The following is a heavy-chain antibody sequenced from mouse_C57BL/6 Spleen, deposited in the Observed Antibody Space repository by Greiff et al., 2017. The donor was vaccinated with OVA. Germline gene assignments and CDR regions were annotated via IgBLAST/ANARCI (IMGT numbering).Heavy chain of an antibody. V-gene: IGHV5-16*01. J-gene: IGHJ1*03. D-gene: IGHD1-1*01. CDR1: GFTFSDYY. Sequence: EVMLVESEGGLVQPGRSMKLSCTASGFTFSDYYMAWVRQVPEKGLEWVANINYDGSSTYYLDSLKSRFIISRDNAKNILYLQMSSLKSEDTATYYCAREEDYYGSSYQYFDVWGTGTTVTVSS. CDR2: INYDGSST. CDR3: AREEDYYGSSYQYFDV.